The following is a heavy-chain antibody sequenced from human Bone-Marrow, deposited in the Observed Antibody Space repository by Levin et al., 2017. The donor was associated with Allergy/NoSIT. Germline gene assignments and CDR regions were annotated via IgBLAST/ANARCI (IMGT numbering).Heavy chain of an antibody. CDR3: VRDRGWWHWFDP. V-gene: IGHV3-7*03. D-gene: IGHD2-15*01. Sequence: AGGSLRLSCAASGFTFSSYWMNWVRQAPGKGLEWVANIKEDGSEKYYVDSVKGRFTISRDNAKNSLYLQMNSLRAEDTAVYYCVRDRGWWHWFDPWGQGTLVTVSS. CDR1: GFTFSSYW. J-gene: IGHJ5*02. CDR2: IKEDGSEK.